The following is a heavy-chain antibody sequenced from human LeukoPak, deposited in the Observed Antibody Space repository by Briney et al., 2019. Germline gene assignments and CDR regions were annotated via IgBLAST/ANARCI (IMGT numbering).Heavy chain of an antibody. CDR2: IYYGGST. V-gene: IGHV4-39*01. J-gene: IGHJ4*02. D-gene: IGHD4-17*01. Sequence: SETLSLTCTDSRGSISSDNFFGGWIRQPPGKGLEWIGSIYYGGSTFYNPYLNSRLSMSIDTSKSQLSLKLSSVTAADTAVYYCARHYGDYQGFWNYWGQGTLVTVSS. CDR3: ARHYGDYQGFWNY. CDR1: RGSISSDNFF.